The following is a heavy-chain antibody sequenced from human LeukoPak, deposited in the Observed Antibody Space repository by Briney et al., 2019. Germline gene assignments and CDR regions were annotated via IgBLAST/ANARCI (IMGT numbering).Heavy chain of an antibody. V-gene: IGHV3-23*01. CDR1: GFTFSSYA. CDR2: ISGNGGST. D-gene: IGHD3-22*01. CDR3: AKNYYYDSSGYDDY. Sequence: GGSLRLSCAASGFTFSSYAMNWVRQAPGKGLEWVSAISGNGGSTYYADSVKGRFTISRDNSKDTLYLQMNSLRAEDTAVYYCAKNYYYDSSGYDDYWGQGTLVTVS. J-gene: IGHJ4*02.